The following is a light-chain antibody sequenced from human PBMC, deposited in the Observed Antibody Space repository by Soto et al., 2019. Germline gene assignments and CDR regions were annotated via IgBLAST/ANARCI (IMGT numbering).Light chain of an antibody. CDR3: QQYNTYST. CDR2: DAS. J-gene: IGKJ5*01. Sequence: DIQMTQSPSPLSASVGDRVTITCRASQSISRWLAWYQQKPGKAPKALLYDASTLRSGVPSRFSGGGSGTEFTLTISSLQPEDFATYYCQQYNTYSTFGQGTRLEIK. V-gene: IGKV1-5*01. CDR1: QSISRW.